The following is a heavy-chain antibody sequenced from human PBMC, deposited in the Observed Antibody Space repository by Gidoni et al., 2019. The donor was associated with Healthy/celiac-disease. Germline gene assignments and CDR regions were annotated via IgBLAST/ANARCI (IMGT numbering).Heavy chain of an antibody. CDR1: GGTFRSYA. Sequence: QVQLVQSGAEVKKPGCSVKVSCKASGGTFRSYAISWVRQAPGQGLEWMGGIIPIFGTANYAQKFQGRVTITADESTSTAYMELSSLRSEDTAVYYCARMYYYDSSGWNGIDYWGQGTLVTVSS. D-gene: IGHD3-22*01. J-gene: IGHJ4*02. CDR3: ARMYYYDSSGWNGIDY. V-gene: IGHV1-69*01. CDR2: IIPIFGTA.